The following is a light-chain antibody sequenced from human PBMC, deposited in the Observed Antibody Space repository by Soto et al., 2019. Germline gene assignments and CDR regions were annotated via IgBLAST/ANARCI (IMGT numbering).Light chain of an antibody. V-gene: IGKV1-39*01. J-gene: IGKJ1*01. CDR1: QSITNY. CDR3: HQSYITPWT. CDR2: AAS. Sequence: DIQMTQSPSSLSTSVGDRVTITCRASQSITNYLNWYQQKPGRVPRLLIYAASRLQSGVPSRFSGSGSGTDFTLTISSLQPEDFATYYCHQSYITPWTFGQGTKVEIK.